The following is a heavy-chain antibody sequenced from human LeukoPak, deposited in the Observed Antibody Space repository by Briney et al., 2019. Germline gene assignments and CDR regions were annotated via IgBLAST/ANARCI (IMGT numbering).Heavy chain of an antibody. J-gene: IGHJ3*02. D-gene: IGHD3-10*01. Sequence: ASVKVSCKASGYTFTGYYMHWVRQAPGQGLEWMGWINPNSGGTNYAQKFQGRVTMTRDTSISTAYMELSRLGSDDTAVYYCAREGSGSYYNGEAFDIWGQGTMVTVSS. CDR2: INPNSGGT. CDR1: GYTFTGYY. CDR3: AREGSGSYYNGEAFDI. V-gene: IGHV1-2*02.